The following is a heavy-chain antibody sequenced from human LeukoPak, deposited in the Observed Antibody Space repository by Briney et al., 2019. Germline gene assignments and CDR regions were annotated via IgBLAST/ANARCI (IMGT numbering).Heavy chain of an antibody. Sequence: GGSLRLSCAASGFTFSSYWMSWVRQPPGKGREWVANIKQDGSEKYYVDSVKGRFTISRDNAKNLLYLQMNSLRAEDTAVYYCARRYCSNGICYYYFDYWGQGTLVTVSS. V-gene: IGHV3-7*01. CDR1: GFTFSSYW. CDR2: IKQDGSEK. CDR3: ARRYCSNGICYYYFDY. D-gene: IGHD2-8*01. J-gene: IGHJ4*02.